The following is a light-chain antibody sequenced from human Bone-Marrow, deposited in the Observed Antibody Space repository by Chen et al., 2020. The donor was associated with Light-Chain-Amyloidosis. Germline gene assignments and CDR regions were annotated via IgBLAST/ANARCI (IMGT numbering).Light chain of an antibody. V-gene: IGLV3-25*03. CDR1: DLPTKY. CDR2: RDT. Sequence: SYELTQPPSVSVSPGQTARITCSGDDLPTKYAYWYQQKPGQAPVLVIHRDTERPSGLSERFSGSSSGTTATLTISGVQAEDEADYHCQSADSSGTYEVIFGGGTKLNVL. CDR3: QSADSSGTYEVI. J-gene: IGLJ2*01.